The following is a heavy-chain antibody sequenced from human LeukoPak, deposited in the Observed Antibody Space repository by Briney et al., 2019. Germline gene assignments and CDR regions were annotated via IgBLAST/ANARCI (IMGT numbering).Heavy chain of an antibody. Sequence: GGSLRLSCAASGFTFSSYPMHWVRQAPGKGLEWVAVISSDGSNKYNADSVKGRFTISRDNSKNTLYLQMNSLRAEDTAVYYCARTRYDSSGYCLDYWGQGTLVTVSS. J-gene: IGHJ4*02. CDR3: ARTRYDSSGYCLDY. D-gene: IGHD3-22*01. CDR1: GFTFSSYP. V-gene: IGHV3-30*04. CDR2: ISSDGSNK.